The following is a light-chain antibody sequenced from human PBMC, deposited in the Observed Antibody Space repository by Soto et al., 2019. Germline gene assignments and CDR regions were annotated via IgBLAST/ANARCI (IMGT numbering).Light chain of an antibody. J-gene: IGKJ5*01. Sequence: EIVLTQSPATLSLSPGERATLSCRASQSISSYLAWYQQKPGQAPRLLIYDASNRATGIPARFSGSGSGTDFPLTISSLEPEDCAVYYGQQRSNWPPITFGQGTRLEMK. CDR3: QQRSNWPPIT. CDR1: QSISSY. V-gene: IGKV3-11*01. CDR2: DAS.